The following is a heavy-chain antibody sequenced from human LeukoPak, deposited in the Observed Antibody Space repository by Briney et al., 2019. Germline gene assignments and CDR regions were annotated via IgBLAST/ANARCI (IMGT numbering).Heavy chain of an antibody. J-gene: IGHJ5*02. D-gene: IGHD6-19*01. CDR3: ARDQSSIGWNNWFDP. Sequence: NSSETLSLTCTVSGGSISSGSYYWSWIRQPAGKGLEWIGRIYTSGSTNYTPSLKSRVTISVDTSKNQFSLKLSSVTAADTAVYYCARDQSSIGWNNWFDPWGQGTLVTVAS. CDR2: IYTSGST. CDR1: GGSISSGSYY. V-gene: IGHV4-61*02.